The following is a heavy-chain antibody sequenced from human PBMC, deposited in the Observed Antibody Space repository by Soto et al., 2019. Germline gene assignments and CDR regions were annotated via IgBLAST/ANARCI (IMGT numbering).Heavy chain of an antibody. CDR1: GFTFSSYA. J-gene: IGHJ5*02. V-gene: IGHV3-23*01. CDR2: ISGSGGST. D-gene: IGHD3-3*01. CDR3: AKDAYDFWSGYDWFDP. Sequence: GGSLRLSCAASGFTFSSYAMSWVRQAPGKGLEWVSAISGSGGSTYYADSVKGRFTISRDNSKNTLYLQMNSLRAEDTAVYYCAKDAYDFWSGYDWFDPWGQGTLVTVSS.